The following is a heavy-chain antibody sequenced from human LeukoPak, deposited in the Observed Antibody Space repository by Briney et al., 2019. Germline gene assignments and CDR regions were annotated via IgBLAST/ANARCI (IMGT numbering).Heavy chain of an antibody. J-gene: IGHJ6*02. V-gene: IGHV4-59*01. CDR2: IYYSGST. D-gene: IGHD4-23*01. CDR3: ARGKGGNGGTNYYYYYGMDV. CDR1: GGSISSYY. Sequence: SETLSLTCTVSGGSISSYYWSWIRQPPGKGLEWIGYIYYSGSTNYNPSLKSRVTISVDTSKNQFSLKLSSVTAADTAVYYCARGKGGNGGTNYYYYYGMDVWGQGTTVTASS.